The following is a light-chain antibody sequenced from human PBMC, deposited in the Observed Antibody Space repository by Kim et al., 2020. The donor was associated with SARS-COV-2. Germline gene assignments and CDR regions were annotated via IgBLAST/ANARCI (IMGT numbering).Light chain of an antibody. CDR3: QQSYSTPIT. CDR1: QSISSY. Sequence: ASVGDRVTITCRASQSISSYLKWYQQKPGKAPKLLIYAASSLQSGVPSRFSGSGSGTDFTLTISSLQPEYFAIYYCQQSYSTPITFGQGTRLEIK. V-gene: IGKV1-39*01. J-gene: IGKJ5*01. CDR2: AAS.